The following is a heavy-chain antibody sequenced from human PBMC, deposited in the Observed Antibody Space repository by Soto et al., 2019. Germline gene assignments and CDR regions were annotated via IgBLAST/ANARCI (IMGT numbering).Heavy chain of an antibody. J-gene: IGHJ5*02. V-gene: IGHV1-18*01. CDR1: GYTFTSYG. CDR2: ITAYNGNT. D-gene: IGHD3-10*01. CDR3: ARAPDSYYGSGSDNRLDP. Sequence: QVQLVQSGAEVKNPGASVKVSCKASGYTFTSYGISWVRQAPGQGLEWMGWITAYNGNTNYAQKLQGRVTMTTDTSTSTAYMELRSLRSADTAVFYCARAPDSYYGSGSDNRLDPWGQGTLVTFSS.